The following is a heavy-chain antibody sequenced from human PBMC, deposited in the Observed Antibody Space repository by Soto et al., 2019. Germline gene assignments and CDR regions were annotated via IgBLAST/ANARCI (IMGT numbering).Heavy chain of an antibody. V-gene: IGHV4-59*08. CDR1: GGSISSYY. J-gene: IGHJ4*02. CDR2: IYYSGST. CDR3: AGLGIFALQYYFDY. Sequence: SETLSLTCTVSGGSISSYYWSWIRQPPGKGLEWIGYIYYSGSTNYNPSLKSRVTISVDTSKNQFSLKLSSVTAADTAVYYCAGLGIFALQYYFDYGGRGTRVPV. D-gene: IGHD3-3*01.